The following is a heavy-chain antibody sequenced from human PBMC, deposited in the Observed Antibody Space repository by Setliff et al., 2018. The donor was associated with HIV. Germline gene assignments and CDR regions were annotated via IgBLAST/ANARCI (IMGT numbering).Heavy chain of an antibody. J-gene: IGHJ4*01. CDR2: ISAYNGNT. V-gene: IGHV1-18*01. D-gene: IGHD2-2*01. Sequence: GASVKVSCKASGYTFTSYGISWVRQAPGQGLEWMGWISAYNGNTNYARKLQGRVTMTTDTSTSTAYMELRSLRSDDTAVYYCARVYCSTTSCNDEYFYDYWGQGTLVTVSS. CDR3: ARVYCSTTSCNDEYFYDY. CDR1: GYTFTSYG.